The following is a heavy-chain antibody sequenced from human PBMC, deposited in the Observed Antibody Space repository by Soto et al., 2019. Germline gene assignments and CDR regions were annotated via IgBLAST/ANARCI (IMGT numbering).Heavy chain of an antibody. Sequence: GASVKVSCKASGYTFTSYGISWGRQAPGQGLEWMGWISAYNGNTNYAQKLQGRVTMTTDTSTSTAYMELRSLRSDDTAVYYCARLKTTVTSEYYFDYWGQGTLVTVSS. CDR1: GYTFTSYG. CDR2: ISAYNGNT. CDR3: ARLKTTVTSEYYFDY. J-gene: IGHJ4*02. V-gene: IGHV1-18*01. D-gene: IGHD4-17*01.